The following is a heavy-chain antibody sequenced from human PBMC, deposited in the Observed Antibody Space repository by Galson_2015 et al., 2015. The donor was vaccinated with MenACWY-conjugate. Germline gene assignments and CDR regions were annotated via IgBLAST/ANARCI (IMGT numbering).Heavy chain of an antibody. J-gene: IGHJ6*02. Sequence: SLRLSCAASGFTFSSYWMSWVRQAPGKGLEWVANIKQDGSEKYYVDSVKGRFTISRDNAKNSLYLQMNSLRAEDTAVYYCARDDIISWRYYSMDVWGQGTTVTVSS. V-gene: IGHV3-7*03. CDR2: IKQDGSEK. CDR3: ARDDIISWRYYSMDV. CDR1: GFTFSSYW. D-gene: IGHD6-13*01.